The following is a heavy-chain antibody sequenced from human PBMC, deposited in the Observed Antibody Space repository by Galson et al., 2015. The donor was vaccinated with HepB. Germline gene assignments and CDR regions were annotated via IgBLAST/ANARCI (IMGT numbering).Heavy chain of an antibody. CDR3: ARAEWHYYFDY. V-gene: IGHV5-51*03. D-gene: IGHD1-14*01. CDR1: GYSFTTYW. CDR2: IYPGDPET. J-gene: IGHJ4*02. Sequence: QSGAEVKKPGESLKISCKGSGYSFTTYWIAWVRQMPGKGLEWMGIIYPGDPETKYSPSFQGQVTISADKSISTAYLQWSSLKASDTAIYYCARAEWHYYFDYWGQGSLVTVSS.